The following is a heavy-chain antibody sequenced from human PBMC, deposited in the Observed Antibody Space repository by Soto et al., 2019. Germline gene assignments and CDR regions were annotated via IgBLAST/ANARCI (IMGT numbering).Heavy chain of an antibody. D-gene: IGHD3-3*01. J-gene: IGHJ6*02. CDR2: IWYDGSNK. CDR3: ARGGDFWSGYPDYYYYGMDV. Sequence: QVQLVESGGGVVQPGRSLRLSCAASGFTFSSYGMHWVRQAPGKGLEWVAVIWYDGSNKYYADSVKGRFTISRDNSKKTLYLQMNSLRAEDTAVYYCARGGDFWSGYPDYYYYGMDVWGQGTTVTVSS. V-gene: IGHV3-33*01. CDR1: GFTFSSYG.